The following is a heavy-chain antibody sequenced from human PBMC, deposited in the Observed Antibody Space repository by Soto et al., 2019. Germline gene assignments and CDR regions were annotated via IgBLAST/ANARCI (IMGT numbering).Heavy chain of an antibody. CDR3: ARDIGDQTSRWTDAFDI. V-gene: IGHV3-33*01. CDR2: IWYDGANK. D-gene: IGHD6-13*01. CDR1: VFTCSSYG. J-gene: IGHJ3*02. Sequence: WWSLRLSCSASVFTCSSYGMHWVRQAPGKGLEWVAVIWYDGANKYYVDSVKGRFTISKDNSKNTLYLQMNSLRAEDTAIYYCARDIGDQTSRWTDAFDIWGQGTMVTVSS.